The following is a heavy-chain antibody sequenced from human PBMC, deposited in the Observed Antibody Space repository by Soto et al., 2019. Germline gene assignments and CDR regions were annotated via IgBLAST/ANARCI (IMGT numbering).Heavy chain of an antibody. CDR2: ISSSGDST. CDR1: GFTFSDYV. J-gene: IGHJ4*02. CDR3: ARDPSTGYADY. V-gene: IGHV3-23*01. D-gene: IGHD3-9*01. Sequence: EVQLLESGGDLVQPGGSLRLSCTASGFTFSDYVMNWVRQAPGKGLEWVSTISSSGDSTYYADSVKGRFTISRDNSKNPLSLQMNSLRAEDTAVYYCARDPSTGYADYWGQGTLATVSS.